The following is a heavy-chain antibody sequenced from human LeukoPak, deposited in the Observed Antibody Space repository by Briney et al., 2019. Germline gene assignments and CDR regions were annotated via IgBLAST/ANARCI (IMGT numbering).Heavy chain of an antibody. J-gene: IGHJ4*02. D-gene: IGHD4-17*01. Sequence: ASVKVSCKASGYTFTSYGISWVRQAPGQGLEWMGWISAYNGNTNYAQKLQGRVTMTTDTSTSTAYMELRSLRSDDTAVYYCARDPPGDYAPRHKYDYWGQGTLVTVSS. V-gene: IGHV1-18*01. CDR2: ISAYNGNT. CDR3: ARDPPGDYAPRHKYDY. CDR1: GYTFTSYG.